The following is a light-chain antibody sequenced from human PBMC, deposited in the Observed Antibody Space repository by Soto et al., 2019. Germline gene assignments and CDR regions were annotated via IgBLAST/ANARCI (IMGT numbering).Light chain of an antibody. CDR2: GAS. V-gene: IGKV3-20*01. J-gene: IGKJ1*01. CDR1: QSVGSSY. CDR3: QQYGGSPGT. Sequence: ESVLTQSPGTLSLSRGERATLSCRASQSVGSSYLSWYQQKPGQAPRLLIFGASSRAAGIPDRFSGSGSGTDFTLPISRLEPEDFAVYYCQQYGGSPGTFGQGTK.